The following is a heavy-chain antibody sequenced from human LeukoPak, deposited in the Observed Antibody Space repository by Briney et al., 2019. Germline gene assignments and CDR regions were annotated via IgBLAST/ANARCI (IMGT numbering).Heavy chain of an antibody. CDR3: ARASSSVHFDY. CDR1: GGSISSSSYY. CDR2: IYYSGST. V-gene: IGHV4-39*07. Sequence: SETLSLTCTASGGSISSSSYYWGWIRQPPGKGLEWIGSIYYSGSTYYNPSLKSRVTISVDTSKNQFSLKLSSVTAADTAVYYCARASSSVHFDYWGQGTLVTVSS. J-gene: IGHJ4*02. D-gene: IGHD6-19*01.